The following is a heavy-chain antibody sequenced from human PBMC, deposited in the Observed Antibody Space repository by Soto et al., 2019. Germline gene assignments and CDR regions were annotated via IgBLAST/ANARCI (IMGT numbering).Heavy chain of an antibody. V-gene: IGHV4-30-2*01. CDR1: GGSISSGGYS. J-gene: IGHJ6*02. D-gene: IGHD4-17*01. CDR2: IYHSGST. CDR3: ARAHYGDYGYGMDV. Sequence: PSEMLSLTCAVSGGSISSGGYSWSWIRQPPGKGQEWIGYIYHSGSTYYNPSLKSRVTISVDRSKNQFSLKLSSVTAADTAVYYCARAHYGDYGYGMDVWGQGTTVTVS.